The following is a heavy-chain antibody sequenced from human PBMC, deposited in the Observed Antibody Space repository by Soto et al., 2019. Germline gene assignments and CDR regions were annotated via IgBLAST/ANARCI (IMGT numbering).Heavy chain of an antibody. Sequence: SETLSLTCDVSGDTISTGGYTWAWIRQPPGKALEWIGHTYHSGNPYYNPSLKSRVIISVDRSKNQFSLKLSSVTAADTAVFYCARLAGYCSGTSCYGYYGMDVWGQGTTVTVS. V-gene: IGHV4-30-2*01. J-gene: IGHJ6*02. CDR2: TYHSGNP. CDR3: ARLAGYCSGTSCYGYYGMDV. D-gene: IGHD2-2*01. CDR1: GDTISTGGYT.